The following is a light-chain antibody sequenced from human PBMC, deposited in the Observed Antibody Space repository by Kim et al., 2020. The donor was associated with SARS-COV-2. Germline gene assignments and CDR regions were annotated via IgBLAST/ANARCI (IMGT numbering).Light chain of an antibody. CDR2: EAS. CDR1: HDISYF. Sequence: DIQMTQSPSSLSASVGDRVTITCQASHDISYFLNWYQHKPGKAPKLLIYEASILDSGVPSRFSGSGSGRDFTFTISSLQPEDLASYYCHQYDDLPFTFGPGTKVDIK. V-gene: IGKV1-33*01. CDR3: HQYDDLPFT. J-gene: IGKJ3*01.